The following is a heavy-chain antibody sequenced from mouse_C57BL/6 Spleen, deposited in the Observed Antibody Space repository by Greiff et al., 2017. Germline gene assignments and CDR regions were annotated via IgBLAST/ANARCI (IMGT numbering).Heavy chain of an antibody. J-gene: IGHJ3*01. CDR3: ARSGSGPFAY. V-gene: IGHV1-69*01. CDR1: GYTFTSYW. CDR2: IDPSDSYT. D-gene: IGHD3-2*02. Sequence: QVQLKQSGAELVMPGASVKLSCKASGYTFTSYWMHWVKQRPGQGLEWIGEIDPSDSYTNYNQKFKGKSTLTVDKSSRTAYMQLSSLTSEDSAVYYCARSGSGPFAYWGQGTLVTVSA.